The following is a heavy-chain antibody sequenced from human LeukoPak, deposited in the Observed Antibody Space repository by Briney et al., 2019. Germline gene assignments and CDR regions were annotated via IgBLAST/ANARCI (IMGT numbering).Heavy chain of an antibody. Sequence: SETLSLTCTVSGDSISSGDYYWSWIRQPAGKGLEWIGRISSSGSTNYNPSLKSRVTISVDTSKNQFSLKVTSVTAADTAVYYCARHRRIAAAGIRGYDYWGQGTLVSVSS. CDR2: ISSSGST. CDR3: ARHRRIAAAGIRGYDY. J-gene: IGHJ4*02. V-gene: IGHV4-61*02. CDR1: GDSISSGDYY. D-gene: IGHD6-13*01.